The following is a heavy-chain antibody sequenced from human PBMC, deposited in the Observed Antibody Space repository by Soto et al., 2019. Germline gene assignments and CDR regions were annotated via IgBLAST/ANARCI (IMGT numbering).Heavy chain of an antibody. Sequence: PGEPLKISWKGSGYKFIDYWIGWVRPVPGKGLEWMGSIYPGDFDIKYGPSFQGQVTISADKSITTVYLQWSSLKASDTGIYYCARQEYCSSTSCYTVDSWGQGTLVTVSS. V-gene: IGHV5-51*01. D-gene: IGHD2-2*02. CDR1: GYKFIDYW. J-gene: IGHJ4*02. CDR3: ARQEYCSSTSCYTVDS. CDR2: IYPGDFDI.